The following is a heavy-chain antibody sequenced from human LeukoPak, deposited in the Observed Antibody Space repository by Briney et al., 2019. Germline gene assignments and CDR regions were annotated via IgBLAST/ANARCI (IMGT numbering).Heavy chain of an antibody. J-gene: IGHJ4*02. CDR1: GGTFSSYA. D-gene: IGHD2-15*01. V-gene: IGHV1-69*05. CDR2: IIPIFGTA. CDR3: AGGSIYCSGGSCYRYYFDY. Sequence: SVKVSCKASGGTFSSYAISWVRQAPGQGPEWMGGIIPIFGTANYAQKFQGRVTITTDESTSTAYMELSSLRSEDTAVYYCAGGSIYCSGGSCYRYYFDYWGQGTLVTVSS.